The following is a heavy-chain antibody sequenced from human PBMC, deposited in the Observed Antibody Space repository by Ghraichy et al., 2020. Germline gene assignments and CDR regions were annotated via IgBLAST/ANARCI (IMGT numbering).Heavy chain of an antibody. V-gene: IGHV3-23*01. Sequence: GESQNISCAASGFTFSSYAMSWVRQAPGKGLEWVSVISASGGITDYADSVKGRFTISRDNSKNTLYLQMNSLRAEDTAVYYCAKDLPYYYDSSGYYYDWYFDLWGRGTLVTVSS. CDR3: AKDLPYYYDSSGYYYDWYFDL. CDR2: ISASGGIT. J-gene: IGHJ2*01. CDR1: GFTFSSYA. D-gene: IGHD3-22*01.